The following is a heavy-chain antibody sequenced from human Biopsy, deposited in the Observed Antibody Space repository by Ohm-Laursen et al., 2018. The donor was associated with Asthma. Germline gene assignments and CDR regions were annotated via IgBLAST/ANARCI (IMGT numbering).Heavy chain of an antibody. J-gene: IGHJ3*02. CDR2: INAGNGKL. CDR1: GYTFTHYA. CDR3: ARTYYDFLTGQVNDAFAM. D-gene: IGHD3-9*01. V-gene: IGHV1-3*01. Sequence: GASVKVSCKASGYTFTHYAIHWLRQAPGQRPEWMGGINAGNGKLEYSGKFQGRVTITRDTSASTAYMDLSSLRSEDTAVYYCARTYYDFLTGQVNDAFAMWGQGTMVTVSS.